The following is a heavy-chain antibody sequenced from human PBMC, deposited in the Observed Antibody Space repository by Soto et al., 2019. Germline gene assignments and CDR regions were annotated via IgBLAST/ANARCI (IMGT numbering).Heavy chain of an antibody. CDR1: GFTFSSYA. J-gene: IGHJ4*02. V-gene: IGHV3-23*01. D-gene: IGHD6-6*01. CDR3: ARAPSLAARGYYFDY. Sequence: PGGSLRLSCAASGFTFSSYAMSWVRQAPGKGLEWVSAISGSGGSTYYADSVKGRFTINPDTSKNQFSLQLNSVTPEDTAVYYCARAPSLAARGYYFDYWGQGTLVTVSS. CDR2: ISGSGGST.